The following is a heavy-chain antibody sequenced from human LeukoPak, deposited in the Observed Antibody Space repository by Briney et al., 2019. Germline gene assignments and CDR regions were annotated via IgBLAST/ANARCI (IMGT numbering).Heavy chain of an antibody. V-gene: IGHV4-61*01. Sequence: SETLSLTCTVSGGSISSSSYYWSWIRQPPGKGLEWIGYIYYSGSTNYNPSLKSRVTISVDTSKNQFSLKLSSVTAADTAVYYCARGHVDTAWTYYYYYMDVWGKGTTVTVSS. J-gene: IGHJ6*03. CDR2: IYYSGST. CDR1: GGSISSSSYY. CDR3: ARGHVDTAWTYYYYYMDV. D-gene: IGHD5-18*01.